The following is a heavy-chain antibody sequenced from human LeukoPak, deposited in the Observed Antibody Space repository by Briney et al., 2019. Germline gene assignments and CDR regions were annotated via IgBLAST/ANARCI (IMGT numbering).Heavy chain of an antibody. V-gene: IGHV3-48*03. Sequence: GGSLRLSCTASGFTFSSYEMNWVRQAPGKGLEWVSYISSSGGTIYYADSVKGRFTISRDNAKNSLYLQMNSLRAEDTAVYYCARDSQWFDYWGQGTLVTVSS. J-gene: IGHJ5*01. CDR3: ARDSQWFDY. CDR1: GFTFSSYE. CDR2: ISSSGGTI.